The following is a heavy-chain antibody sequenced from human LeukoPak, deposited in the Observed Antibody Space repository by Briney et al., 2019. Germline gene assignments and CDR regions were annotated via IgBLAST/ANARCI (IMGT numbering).Heavy chain of an antibody. Sequence: GGSLRLSCAASGFTVSSNYMSWVRQAPGKGLEWVSVIYSGGSTYYADSVKGRFTISRDNSKNTLYLQMNSLRAEDTAVYYCAKALEVCGGDCYLYYFDYWGQGTLVTVSS. D-gene: IGHD2-21*01. J-gene: IGHJ4*02. CDR3: AKALEVCGGDCYLYYFDY. CDR1: GFTVSSNY. V-gene: IGHV3-53*01. CDR2: IYSGGST.